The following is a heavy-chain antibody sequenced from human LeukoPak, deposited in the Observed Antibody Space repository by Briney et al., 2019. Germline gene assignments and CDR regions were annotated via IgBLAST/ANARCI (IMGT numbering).Heavy chain of an antibody. V-gene: IGHV3-23*01. Sequence: GGALRLSCAAPGFTFSSYAMSWVRQAPGKGLEWVSAISGSGGSTYYADSVKGRFTISRDNSKNTLYLQMNSLRADDTAVYYCAKDASGWYGENYFDYWGQGTLVTVSS. CDR2: ISGSGGST. D-gene: IGHD6-19*01. CDR3: AKDASGWYGENYFDY. J-gene: IGHJ4*02. CDR1: GFTFSSYA.